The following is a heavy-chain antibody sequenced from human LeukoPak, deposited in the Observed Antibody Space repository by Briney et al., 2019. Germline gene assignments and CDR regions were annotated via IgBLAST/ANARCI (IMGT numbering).Heavy chain of an antibody. V-gene: IGHV3-33*01. D-gene: IGHD6-19*01. Sequence: PGRSLRLSCGASGFTFSSYGFHWVRQAPGKGLEWVAVIWYDGSKEYYADSVKGRFTISRDNSRNTLYLQMISLRGEDTAVYYCASQTPRRLPIAVADYFDYWGQGTLVTVSS. CDR1: GFTFSSYG. J-gene: IGHJ4*02. CDR3: ASQTPRRLPIAVADYFDY. CDR2: IWYDGSKE.